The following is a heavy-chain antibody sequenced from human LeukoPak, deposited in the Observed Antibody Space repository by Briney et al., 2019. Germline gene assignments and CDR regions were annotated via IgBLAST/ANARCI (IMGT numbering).Heavy chain of an antibody. CDR1: GFTFTSSA. J-gene: IGHJ4*02. Sequence: SVKVTCKASGFTFTSSAMQWVRQARGQRLEWIGWIVVGSGNTNYAQKFQERVTITRDMSTSTAYMELSSLRSEDTAVYYCAAETSYVWGSSDFDYWGQGTLVTVSS. V-gene: IGHV1-58*02. CDR3: AAETSYVWGSSDFDY. CDR2: IVVGSGNT. D-gene: IGHD3-16*01.